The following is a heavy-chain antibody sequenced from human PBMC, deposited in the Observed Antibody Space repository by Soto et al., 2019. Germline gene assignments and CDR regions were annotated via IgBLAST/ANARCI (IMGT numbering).Heavy chain of an antibody. J-gene: IGHJ4*02. CDR1: GFPFTSYG. V-gene: IGHV3-30*03. D-gene: IGHD3-10*01. Sequence: QVQLVESGGGVVQPGRSLRLSCAASGFPFTSYGMHWVREGPGKGLEWVAVISYDGSNKFYADSVKGRFTISRDNSKNTLYLQMNSLRPEDTALYYCVGGQYYFDCRGQGTLVIVSS. CDR2: ISYDGSNK. CDR3: VGGQYYFDC.